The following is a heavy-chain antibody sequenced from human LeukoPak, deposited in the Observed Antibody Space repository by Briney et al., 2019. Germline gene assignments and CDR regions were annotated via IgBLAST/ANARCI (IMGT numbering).Heavy chain of an antibody. CDR1: GFTFEDHV. J-gene: IGHJ4*02. V-gene: IGHV3-9*01. CDR3: AKDLGSSATTV. D-gene: IGHD2-2*01. CDR2: ISWSGDRM. Sequence: GRSLRLSCAASGFTFEDHVMHWVRQAPGKGLEWVSSISWSGDRMGYADAVKGRFTISRDNAKNSLFLQMNSLRVEDTALYYCAKDLGSSATTVWGQGTLVTVSS.